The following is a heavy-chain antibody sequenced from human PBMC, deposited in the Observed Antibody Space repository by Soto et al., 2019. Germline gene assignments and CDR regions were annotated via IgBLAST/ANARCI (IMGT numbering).Heavy chain of an antibody. Sequence: GGSLRLSCAASGFTFSDYYMSWIRQAPGKGLEWVSYISSSGSTIYYADSVKGRFTISRDNAKNSRYLQMNSLRAEDTAVYYCARDPAPNYYGSGSDDAFDIWGQGTMVTVSS. J-gene: IGHJ3*02. V-gene: IGHV3-11*01. D-gene: IGHD3-10*01. CDR3: ARDPAPNYYGSGSDDAFDI. CDR2: ISSSGSTI. CDR1: GFTFSDYY.